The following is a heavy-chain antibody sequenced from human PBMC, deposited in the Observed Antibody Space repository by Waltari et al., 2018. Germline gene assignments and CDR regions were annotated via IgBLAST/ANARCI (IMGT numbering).Heavy chain of an antibody. CDR3: ARDPPQLADAFDI. J-gene: IGHJ3*02. V-gene: IGHV4-61*02. CDR2: IYTSGST. CDR1: GGSSSSGSYH. Sequence: QVQLQESGPGLVKPSETLSLTCSVSGGSSSSGSYHWPWLRQPAGKGLEWIGRIYTSGSTNYNPSLRSRLTISVDTSNNQFSLKLSSVTAADTAVYYCARDPPQLADAFDIWGQGTMVTVSS. D-gene: IGHD3-10*01.